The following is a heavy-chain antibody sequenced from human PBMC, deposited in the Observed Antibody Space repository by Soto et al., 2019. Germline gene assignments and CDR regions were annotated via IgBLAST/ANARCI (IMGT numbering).Heavy chain of an antibody. D-gene: IGHD5-12*01. J-gene: IGHJ4*02. V-gene: IGHV3-23*01. CDR3: AKGRRWWLPFDY. Sequence: EVQLLESGGGLVQPGGSLRLSCAVSGFSFSSYAMSWVRQAPGKGLEWVASISGSGGSTYYADTVEGRFTISRDNSENTLSLQMNSLRAEDTAVYYCAKGRRWWLPFDYWGQGTLVTVSS. CDR2: ISGSGGST. CDR1: GFSFSSYA.